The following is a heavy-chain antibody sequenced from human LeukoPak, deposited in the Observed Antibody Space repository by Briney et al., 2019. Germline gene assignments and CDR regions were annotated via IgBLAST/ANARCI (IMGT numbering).Heavy chain of an antibody. CDR2: IWYGGSNK. D-gene: IGHD6-19*01. CDR1: GFTFSSYA. Sequence: HPGGSLRLSCAASGFTFSSYAMSWVRQAPGKGLEWVAVIWYGGSNKYYADSVKGRFTISRDNSKNTLYLQMNSLRAEDTAVYYCAEAGSGSGWSKLKYYYYYYMDVWGKGTTVTVSS. J-gene: IGHJ6*03. CDR3: AEAGSGSGWSKLKYYYYYYMDV. V-gene: IGHV3-30*02.